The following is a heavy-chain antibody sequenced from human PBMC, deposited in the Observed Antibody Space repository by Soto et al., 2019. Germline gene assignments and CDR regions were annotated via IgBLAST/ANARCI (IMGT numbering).Heavy chain of an antibody. J-gene: IGHJ4*02. CDR1: GGSISSGGHY. CDR2: IYSSGNS. V-gene: IGHV4-31*03. Sequence: SETLSLTCTVSGGSISSGGHYRRWIRQHPGKGLEWIGYIYSSGNSYYNPSLKSRVTISVDTSKNQFSLNLRSVTAADTAVYYCARHYYDRSGYSLYYSDYWGQGTLVTVSS. D-gene: IGHD3-22*01. CDR3: ARHYYDRSGYSLYYSDY.